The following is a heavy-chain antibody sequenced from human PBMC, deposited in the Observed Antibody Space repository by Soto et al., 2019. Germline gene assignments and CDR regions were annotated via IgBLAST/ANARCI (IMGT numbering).Heavy chain of an antibody. Sequence: PGGSLRLSCAASGISFSGYWMSWVRQAPGKGPEWVANIKEDGTEQHYVDSVKGRFTISRDNSENSLFLQMNNLRAEDSAIYYCAITTSTVSYWFDPWGPGTQVTV. CDR2: IKEDGTEQ. CDR1: GISFSGYW. J-gene: IGHJ5*02. D-gene: IGHD4-4*01. V-gene: IGHV3-7*03. CDR3: AITTSTVSYWFDP.